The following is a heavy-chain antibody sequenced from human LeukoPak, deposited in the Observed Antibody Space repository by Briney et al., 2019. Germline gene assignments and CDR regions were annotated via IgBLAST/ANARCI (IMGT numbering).Heavy chain of an antibody. CDR2: ISSSGSTI. V-gene: IGHV3-11*01. CDR3: ARDGDSSSDNWFDP. D-gene: IGHD3-22*01. Sequence: GGSLRLSCAASGFTFSDYYMSWIRQAPGKGLGWVSYISSSGSTIYFADSVKGRFTISRDNAKNSLYLQMNSLRAEDTAVYYCARDGDSSSDNWFDPWGQGTLVTVSS. CDR1: GFTFSDYY. J-gene: IGHJ5*02.